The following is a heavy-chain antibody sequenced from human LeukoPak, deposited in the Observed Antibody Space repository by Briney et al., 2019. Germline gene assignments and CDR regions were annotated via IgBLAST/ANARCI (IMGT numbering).Heavy chain of an antibody. D-gene: IGHD2-15*01. CDR2: IYYSGST. V-gene: IGHV4-59*01. CDR1: GGSISSYY. CDR3: ARAARGGWYFER. J-gene: IGHJ2*01. Sequence: SETLSLTCTVSGGSISSYYWSWIRQPPGKGLEWIGYIYYSGSTNYNPSLKSRVTISVDTSKNQFSLKLSSVTAADTAVYYCARAARGGWYFERWGRGTLVTDS.